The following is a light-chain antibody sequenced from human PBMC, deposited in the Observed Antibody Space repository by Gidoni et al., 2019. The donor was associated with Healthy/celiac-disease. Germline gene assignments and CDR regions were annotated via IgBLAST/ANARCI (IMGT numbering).Light chain of an antibody. CDR2: TR. Sequence: DIQMTQSPSSLYASVGDRVTITCQASQDISNYLNWYWYCSCWPSGDWCSQTRYGGHLCSSQRYNGSKISGSGSGTDFTFTISSLQPEDIATYYCQQYDNLLLTFGGGTKVEIK. V-gene: IGKV1-33*01. CDR1: QDISNY. CDR3: QQYDNLLLT. J-gene: IGKJ4*01.